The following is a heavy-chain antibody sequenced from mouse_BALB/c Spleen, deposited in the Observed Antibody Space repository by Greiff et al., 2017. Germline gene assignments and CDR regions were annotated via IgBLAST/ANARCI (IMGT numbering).Heavy chain of an antibody. Sequence: VQLQQSGAELVKPGASVKLSCTASGFNIKDTYMHWVKQRPEQGLEWIGRIDPANGNTKYDPKFQGKATITADTSSNTAYLQLSSLTSEDTAVYYCASRYDGYFYAMDYWGQGTSVTVSS. J-gene: IGHJ4*01. CDR1: GFNIKDTY. CDR3: ASRYDGYFYAMDY. D-gene: IGHD2-3*01. V-gene: IGHV14-3*02. CDR2: IDPANGNT.